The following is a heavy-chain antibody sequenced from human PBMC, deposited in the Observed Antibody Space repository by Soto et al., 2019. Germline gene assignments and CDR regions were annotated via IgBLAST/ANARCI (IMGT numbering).Heavy chain of an antibody. J-gene: IGHJ3*02. Sequence: SETLSLTCAVSGGSIISDGYSWSWIRQPPGKGLQWIGHIYEGGNTYYTPSLESRVAISTDKSKNQFSLRLSSVTAADTAVYYCVRRSPEDAFDIWGQGTMVTVS. V-gene: IGHV4-30-2*01. CDR3: VRRSPEDAFDI. CDR2: IYEGGNT. CDR1: GGSIISDGYS.